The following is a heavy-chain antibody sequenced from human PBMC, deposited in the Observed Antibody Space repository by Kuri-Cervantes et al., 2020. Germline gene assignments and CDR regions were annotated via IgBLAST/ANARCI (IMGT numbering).Heavy chain of an antibody. J-gene: IGHJ4*02. D-gene: IGHD3-9*01. Sequence: SETLSLTCAVYGGSFSGYYWSWIRQPSGKGLEWIGEINHSGSTNYNPSLKSRVTISVDTSKNQFSLKLSSVTAADTAVYYCARDTTPTYYDILTGYSSVYYFDYWGQGTLVTVSS. CDR3: ARDTTPTYYDILTGYSSVYYFDY. CDR1: GGSFSGYY. V-gene: IGHV4-34*01. CDR2: INHSGST.